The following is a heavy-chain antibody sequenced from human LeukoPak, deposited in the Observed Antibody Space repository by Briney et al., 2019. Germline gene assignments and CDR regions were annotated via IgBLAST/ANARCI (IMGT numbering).Heavy chain of an antibody. D-gene: IGHD3-16*01. CDR2: ISSSGSTI. CDR1: GFTFSSYE. V-gene: IGHV3-48*03. Sequence: GGSLRLSCAASGFTFSSYEMNWVRQAPGKGLEWVSYISSSGSTIYYADSVKGRFTISRDTAKNSLYLQMNSLRAEDTAVYYCARTRRGSGHYDYWGQGTLVTVSS. J-gene: IGHJ4*02. CDR3: ARTRRGSGHYDY.